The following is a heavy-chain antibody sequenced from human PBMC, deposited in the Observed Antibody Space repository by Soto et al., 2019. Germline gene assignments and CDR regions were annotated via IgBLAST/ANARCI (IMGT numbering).Heavy chain of an antibody. Sequence: QLQLQESGSGLVKPSQTLSLTCAVSGGSISSGGYFWSWIRQPPGKGLEYIGHIYHSGSTYYNPFLKSRVTISVDRSKNQFSLKLSSVTAADTAVYYCARGESGSYSLDAFDIWGQGTRVTVSS. CDR2: IYHSGST. CDR3: ARGESGSYSLDAFDI. V-gene: IGHV4-30-2*01. D-gene: IGHD3-10*01. J-gene: IGHJ3*02. CDR1: GGSISSGGYF.